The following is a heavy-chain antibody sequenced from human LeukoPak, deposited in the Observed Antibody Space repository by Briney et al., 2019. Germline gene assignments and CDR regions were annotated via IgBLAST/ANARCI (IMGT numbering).Heavy chain of an antibody. J-gene: IGHJ6*03. D-gene: IGHD4-11*01. CDR1: GASISSSSYY. CDR2: IYHSGST. CDR3: ARVRATVTTLGEYYYYYMDV. V-gene: IGHV4-39*07. Sequence: SETLSLTCTVSGASISSSSYYWGWIRQPPGKGLEWIGSIYHSGSTYYNPSLKSRVTISVDTSKNQFSLKLSSVTAADTAVYYCARVRATVTTLGEYYYYYMDVWGKGTTVTVSS.